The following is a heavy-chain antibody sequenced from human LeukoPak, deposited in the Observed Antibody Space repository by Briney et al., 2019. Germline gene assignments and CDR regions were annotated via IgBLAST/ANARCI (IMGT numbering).Heavy chain of an antibody. Sequence: ASVKVSCKASGGTFSSYAISWVRQAPGQGLEWMGGIIPIFGTANYAQKFQGRVTITTDESTSTAYMGLSSLRSEDTAVYYCARSYDSSGYYYREEAYFDYGGQGTLVTVSS. J-gene: IGHJ4*02. CDR3: ARSYDSSGYYYREEAYFDY. CDR2: IIPIFGTA. D-gene: IGHD3-22*01. CDR1: GGTFSSYA. V-gene: IGHV1-69*05.